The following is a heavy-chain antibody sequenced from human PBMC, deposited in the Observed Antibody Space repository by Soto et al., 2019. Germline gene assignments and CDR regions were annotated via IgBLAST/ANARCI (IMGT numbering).Heavy chain of an antibody. CDR2: IYYSGRT. CDR3: ARGYCSSTSCYIWDNWFDP. CDR1: GGSISSYY. V-gene: IGHV4-59*01. J-gene: IGHJ5*02. D-gene: IGHD2-2*02. Sequence: PSETLSLTCTVSGGSISSYYWSWIRQPPGKGLEWIGYIYYSGRTNYNPSLKSRVTISVDTSKHQSSLKLSSVTAADTAVYYCARGYCSSTSCYIWDNWFDPWGQGTLVTVSS.